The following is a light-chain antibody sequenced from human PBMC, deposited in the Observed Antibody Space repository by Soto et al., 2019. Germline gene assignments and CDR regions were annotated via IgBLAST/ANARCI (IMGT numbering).Light chain of an antibody. V-gene: IGLV2-14*01. CDR1: SSDVGGYTY. Sequence: QSALTQPASVSGSPGQSITISCTGTSSDVGGYTYVSWYQQHPGKAPKLIISEVSNRPSGVSHRFSGSKSGKTASLTISGLQAADEADYYCSSYTSSSTLVFGGGTKLTVL. CDR2: EVS. J-gene: IGLJ3*02. CDR3: SSYTSSSTLV.